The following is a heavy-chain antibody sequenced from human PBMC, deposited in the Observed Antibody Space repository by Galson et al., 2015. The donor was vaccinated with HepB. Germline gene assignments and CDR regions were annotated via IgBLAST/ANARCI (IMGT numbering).Heavy chain of an antibody. CDR3: ARDYASSWYFNHYYGMDV. CDR2: IYYSGRT. CDR1: GGSISSSNYY. J-gene: IGHJ6*02. V-gene: IGHV4-39*07. D-gene: IGHD6-13*01. Sequence: LSLTCNVSGGSISSSNYYWGWIRQPPGKGLEWIGSIYYSGRTYYKPTLKSRVTISVDTSKNQFSPRLTSVTAADTAVYYCARDYASSWYFNHYYGMDVWGQGTTVTVSS.